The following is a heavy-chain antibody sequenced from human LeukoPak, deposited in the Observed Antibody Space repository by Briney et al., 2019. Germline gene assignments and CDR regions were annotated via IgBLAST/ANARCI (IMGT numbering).Heavy chain of an antibody. CDR3: ASLVSSSLDY. CDR1: RGSISPYY. V-gene: IGHV4-59*08. CDR2: VSSSGST. J-gene: IGHJ4*02. Sequence: PSETLSLTCTVSRGSISPYYWSWIRQPPGKGLEWIGYVSSSGSTNYTPSLKSRVTISVDRSKDQLSLKLSSVTAADTAVYCCASLVSSSLDYWGQGALVTVSS. D-gene: IGHD6-13*01.